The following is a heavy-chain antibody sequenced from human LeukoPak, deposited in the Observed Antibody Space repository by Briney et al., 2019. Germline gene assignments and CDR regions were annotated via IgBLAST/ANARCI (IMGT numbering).Heavy chain of an antibody. V-gene: IGHV1-8*01. Sequence: ASVKVSCKASGYTFTSYDINWVRQAPGQGLEWRGWMNPNSGNTGYAQKFQGRVTMTRNTSISTAYMELSSLRSEDTAVYYCATERSYSSSLYYYSGMDVWGQGTTVTVSS. D-gene: IGHD6-13*01. J-gene: IGHJ6*02. CDR3: ATERSYSSSLYYYSGMDV. CDR1: GYTFTSYD. CDR2: MNPNSGNT.